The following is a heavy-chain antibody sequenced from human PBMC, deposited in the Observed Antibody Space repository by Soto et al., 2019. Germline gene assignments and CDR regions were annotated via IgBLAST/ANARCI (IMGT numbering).Heavy chain of an antibody. CDR1: GGSISSYY. CDR3: ARLTTEDGMDV. J-gene: IGHJ6*02. CDR2: IYYRGST. V-gene: IGHV4-59*01. Sequence: QVQLQESGPGLVKPSETLSLTCTVSGGSISSYYWSWIRQPPGKGLEWIGYIYYRGSTNYNPSLKSRVTISVDTSKNQFSLKLSSVTAADTAVYYCARLTTEDGMDVWGQGTTVTVSS. D-gene: IGHD4-17*01.